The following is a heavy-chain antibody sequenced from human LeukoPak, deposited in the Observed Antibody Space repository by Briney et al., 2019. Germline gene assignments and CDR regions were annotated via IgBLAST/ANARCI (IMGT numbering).Heavy chain of an antibody. J-gene: IGHJ5*02. Sequence: SETLSLTCTVSGGSISSYYWSWIRQPPGKGLKWIGYIYYSGSTNYDPSLKSRVTISVDTSKNQFSLKLSSVIAADTAVYYCARTKEEYSSGWYSWFDPWGQGTLVTVSS. D-gene: IGHD6-19*01. CDR2: IYYSGST. CDR3: ARTKEEYSSGWYSWFDP. V-gene: IGHV4-59*08. CDR1: GGSISSYY.